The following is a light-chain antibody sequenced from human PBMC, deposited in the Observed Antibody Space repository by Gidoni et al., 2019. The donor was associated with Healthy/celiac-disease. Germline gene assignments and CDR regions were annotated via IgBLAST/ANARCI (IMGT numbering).Light chain of an antibody. Sequence: EIVMTQSPATLSVSPGERATLSCRASQSVSSNLAWYQQKPGQAPRLLIYGASTFGSGTEFTLTISSLQSEDFAVYYCQQYNNWPTFGQGTKVEIK. J-gene: IGKJ1*01. CDR2: GAS. CDR1: QSVSSN. CDR3: QQYNNWPT. V-gene: IGKV3-15*01.